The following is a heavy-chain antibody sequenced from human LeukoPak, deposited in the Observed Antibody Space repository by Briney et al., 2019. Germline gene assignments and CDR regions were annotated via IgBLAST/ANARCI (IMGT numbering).Heavy chain of an antibody. CDR3: ARYIQGVGFDI. CDR1: GYTSSSPD. J-gene: IGHJ3*02. V-gene: IGHV1-8*01. CDR2: MNPRDDT. D-gene: IGHD5-18*01. Sequence: ASVKVSCKASGYTSSSPDINWVRQATGRGLEWLGWMNPRDDTGYAQRFQGRVTLTRDRSTNTAHMEISSLTSDDTAAYYCARYIQGVGFDIWGQGTMVTVSA.